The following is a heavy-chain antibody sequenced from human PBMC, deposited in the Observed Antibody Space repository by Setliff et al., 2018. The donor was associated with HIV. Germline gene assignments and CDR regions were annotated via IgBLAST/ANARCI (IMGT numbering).Heavy chain of an antibody. CDR2: FYHSGRT. V-gene: IGHV4-38-2*01. D-gene: IGHD2-21*01. J-gene: IGHJ5*02. CDR3: SRSYCGGDCSLVADTNWFDP. Sequence: PSETLSLTCAVSGYSISSGYYWGWIRQPPGKGLEWIGSFYHSGRTYYNPSLKSRVTISVDTSKNQFSLRLSSVTAADTAVYYCSRSYCGGDCSLVADTNWFDPWGQGTLVTVSS. CDR1: GYSISSGYY.